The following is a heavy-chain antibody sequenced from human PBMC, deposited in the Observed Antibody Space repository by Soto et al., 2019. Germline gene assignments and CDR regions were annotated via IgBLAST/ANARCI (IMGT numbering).Heavy chain of an antibody. CDR2: IRSKANNYAT. V-gene: IGHV3-73*02. CDR1: GFTFSDSA. J-gene: IGHJ4*02. CDR3: TRPHDGVYSTFDY. D-gene: IGHD4-17*01. Sequence: EVQLVESGGGLVQPGGSLKLSCAASGFTFSDSAIHWVRQTSGKGLEWVGRIRSKANNYATVYAASLEGRFTISRDDAKTPAHLQMNSLKTEDRAVYYCTRPHDGVYSTFDYWGQGTLVIVAS.